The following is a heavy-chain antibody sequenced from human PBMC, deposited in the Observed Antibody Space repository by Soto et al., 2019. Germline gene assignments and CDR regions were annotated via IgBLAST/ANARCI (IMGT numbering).Heavy chain of an antibody. CDR2: IYSGGST. CDR3: ARGVPCSGGSCYAAHHDALDI. J-gene: IGHJ3*02. Sequence: EVQLVESGGGLVQPGGSLRLSCAASGFTVSSNYMSWVRQAPGKGLEWVSVIYSGGSTYYADSVKGRFTISRDNSKNTLYLQMNSLRAEDTAVYYCARGVPCSGGSCYAAHHDALDIWGQGTMVTVSS. V-gene: IGHV3-66*01. D-gene: IGHD2-15*01. CDR1: GFTVSSNY.